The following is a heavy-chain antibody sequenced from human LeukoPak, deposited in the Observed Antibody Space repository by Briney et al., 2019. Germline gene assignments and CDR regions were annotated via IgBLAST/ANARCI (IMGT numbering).Heavy chain of an antibody. CDR1: GGSFSGYY. CDR3: ARVIAVAEAYYYYYGMDV. D-gene: IGHD6-19*01. Sequence: PSETLSLTCAVYGGSFSGYYWSWIRQPPGKGLEWIGEINHSGSTNYNPSLKSRVTISVDTSKNQLSLKLSSVTAADTAVYYCARVIAVAEAYYYYYGMDVWGQGTTVTVSS. CDR2: INHSGST. V-gene: IGHV4-34*01. J-gene: IGHJ6*02.